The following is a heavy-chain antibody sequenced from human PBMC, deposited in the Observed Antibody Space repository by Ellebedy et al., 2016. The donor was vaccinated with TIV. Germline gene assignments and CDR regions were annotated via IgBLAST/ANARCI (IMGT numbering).Heavy chain of an antibody. CDR2: ISSSGSTI. Sequence: GESLKISXAASGFTFSDYYMSWIRQAPGKGLEWVSYISSSGSTIYYADSVKGRFTISRDSSRTTLYLQMNSLRAEDTAVYFCATQGRLSRQINFWGQGTLVTVSS. V-gene: IGHV3-11*01. D-gene: IGHD6-6*01. J-gene: IGHJ4*02. CDR1: GFTFSDYY. CDR3: ATQGRLSRQINF.